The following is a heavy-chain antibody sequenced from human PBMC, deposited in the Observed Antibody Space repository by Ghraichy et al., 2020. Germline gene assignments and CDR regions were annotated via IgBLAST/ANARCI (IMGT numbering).Heavy chain of an antibody. D-gene: IGHD2-2*01. CDR2: ISSSSSYT. J-gene: IGHJ6*01. CDR3: AREGPHCSSTSCSYASNTHYYYGMDV. V-gene: IGHV3-11*06. CDR1: GFTFSDYY. Sequence: GGSLRLSCAASGFTFSDYYMSWIRQAPGKGLEWVSYISSSSSYTDYADSVRGRFTISRDNAKDSLYLQMNSLRAEDTAVYYCAREGPHCSSTSCSYASNTHYYYGMDVWCQGTTVTVSS.